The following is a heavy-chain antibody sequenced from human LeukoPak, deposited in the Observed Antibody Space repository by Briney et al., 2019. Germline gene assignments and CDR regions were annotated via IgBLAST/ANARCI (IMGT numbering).Heavy chain of an antibody. CDR2: INPNNGGT. Sequence: ASVNVSCKASGYSFIGYSMHWVRQAPGQGLEWMGWINPNNGGTNYAQKFQGRVTMTRDTSISTAYMELSSLRSDDTAVYHCAREYVADSSPLFDYWGQGSLVTVSS. V-gene: IGHV1-2*02. CDR1: GYSFIGYS. D-gene: IGHD6-13*01. CDR3: AREYVADSSPLFDY. J-gene: IGHJ4*02.